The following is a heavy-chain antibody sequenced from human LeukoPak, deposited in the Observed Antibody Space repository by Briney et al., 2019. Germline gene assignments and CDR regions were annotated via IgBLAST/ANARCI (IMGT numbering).Heavy chain of an antibody. Sequence: PGGSLRLSCAASGFTFSSYSMNWVRQAPGKGLEWVSSISSSAIYISYADSVKGRFTISRDNAKNSLYLQMNSLRAEDTAVYYCARWPFSSSHPGDAFDIWGQGTMVTVSS. D-gene: IGHD6-6*01. CDR1: GFTFSSYS. V-gene: IGHV3-21*01. J-gene: IGHJ3*02. CDR3: ARWPFSSSHPGDAFDI. CDR2: ISSSAIYI.